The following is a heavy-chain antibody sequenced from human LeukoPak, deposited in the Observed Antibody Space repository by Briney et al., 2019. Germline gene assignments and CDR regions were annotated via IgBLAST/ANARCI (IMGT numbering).Heavy chain of an antibody. D-gene: IGHD1-1*01. Sequence: SETLSLTCTVSGGSINHYYWSWIRQSAGKGLEWIGRIYTSGNSDYNPSLKSRVTMSIDTSKNQFSLQLRSVTAADTAVYYCARGRNGGDNHGQNWFDPWGQGALVTVSS. CDR2: IYTSGNS. J-gene: IGHJ5*02. V-gene: IGHV4-4*07. CDR3: ARGRNGGDNHGQNWFDP. CDR1: GGSINHYY.